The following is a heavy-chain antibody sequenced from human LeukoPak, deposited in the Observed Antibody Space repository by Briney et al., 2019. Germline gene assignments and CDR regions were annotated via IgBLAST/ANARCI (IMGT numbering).Heavy chain of an antibody. Sequence: PGGSLRLSCAASGFTFSSYGMHWVRQAPGKGLEWVAVISYDGSNKYYADSVKGRFTISRDNSKNTLYLQMNSLRAEDTAVYYCAKDLLEIGYSSSWYYNYYYMDVWGKGTTVTVSS. CDR2: ISYDGSNK. D-gene: IGHD6-13*01. CDR1: GFTFSSYG. CDR3: AKDLLEIGYSSSWYYNYYYMDV. V-gene: IGHV3-30*18. J-gene: IGHJ6*03.